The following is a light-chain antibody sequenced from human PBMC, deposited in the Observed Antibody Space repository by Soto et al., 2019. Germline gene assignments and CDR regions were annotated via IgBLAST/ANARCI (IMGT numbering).Light chain of an antibody. CDR2: GAS. V-gene: IGKV3-15*01. Sequence: EIVMTQSPATLSVSPGERATLSCRASQSVSSNLAWYQQKPGQAPRRLIYGASTRATGIPARISSSGSGTEFTLTNSSLQSEDFAIYFSQQYNNWPQDRTFSQGTKVEIK. J-gene: IGKJ1*01. CDR1: QSVSSN. CDR3: QQYNNWPQDRT.